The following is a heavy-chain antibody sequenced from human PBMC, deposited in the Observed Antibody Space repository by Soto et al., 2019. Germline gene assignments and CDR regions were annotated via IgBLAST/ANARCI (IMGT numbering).Heavy chain of an antibody. CDR2: TYNSGIT. CDR3: ARGSSIAGLYYGMDV. D-gene: IGHD6-6*01. J-gene: IGHJ6*02. CDR1: GASIRSVGYN. V-gene: IGHV4-31*02. Sequence: QVKLQESGPELVKPSQTLSLTSPFPGASIRSVGYNWTWIRRHPGRGRGWIGNTYNSGITYYNPSLKSRVTISLDTSKNQFSLKLSSVTAADTAVYYCARGSSIAGLYYGMDVWGQGTTVTVSS.